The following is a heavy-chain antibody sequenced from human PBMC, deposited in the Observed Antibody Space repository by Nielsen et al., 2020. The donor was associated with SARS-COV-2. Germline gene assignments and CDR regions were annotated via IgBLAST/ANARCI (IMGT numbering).Heavy chain of an antibody. J-gene: IGHJ4*02. D-gene: IGHD4-17*01. Sequence: SLKISCAASGFTFDDYAMHWVRQAPGKGLEWVSGISWNSGSIGYADSVKGRFTISRDNAKNSLYLQMNSLRAKDTALYYCAKVGDYGDSPPYWGQGTLVTVSS. CDR2: ISWNSGSI. CDR3: AKVGDYGDSPPY. CDR1: GFTFDDYA. V-gene: IGHV3-9*01.